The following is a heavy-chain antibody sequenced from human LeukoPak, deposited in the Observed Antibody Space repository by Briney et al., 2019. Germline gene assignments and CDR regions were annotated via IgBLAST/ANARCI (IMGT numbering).Heavy chain of an antibody. Sequence: SVTGSCTAYGGTFSSYTISWVRQAPGRGREWMGRIIPILGIANYAQKFQGRVTITADKSTSTAYMELSSLRSEDTAVYYCARIHGDYDIFDYWGQGTLVTVSS. J-gene: IGHJ4*02. D-gene: IGHD4-17*01. CDR3: ARIHGDYDIFDY. V-gene: IGHV1-69*02. CDR2: IIPILGIA. CDR1: GGTFSSYT.